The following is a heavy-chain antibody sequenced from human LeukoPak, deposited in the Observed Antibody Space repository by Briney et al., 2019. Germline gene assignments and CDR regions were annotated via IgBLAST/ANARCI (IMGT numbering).Heavy chain of an antibody. D-gene: IGHD6-13*01. V-gene: IGHV4-59*01. CDR2: VYNSGST. J-gene: IGHJ4*02. Sequence: SETLSLTCTVSGDSFSYFYWSWIRQPPGKGLEWIGYVYNSGSTNYNPSLKSRVTISLDTSKNQFSLKLSSVTAADTAVYYCARGVVAAAGRTFDFWGQGTLVTVSS. CDR1: GDSFSYFY. CDR3: ARGVVAAAGRTFDF.